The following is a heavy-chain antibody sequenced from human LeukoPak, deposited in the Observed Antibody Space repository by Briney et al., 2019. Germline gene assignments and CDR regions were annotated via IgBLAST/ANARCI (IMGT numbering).Heavy chain of an antibody. CDR2: IYTSGST. J-gene: IGHJ4*02. V-gene: IGHV4-61*02. CDR3: ARLRYSSRGDVN. CDR1: GGSISSGSYY. D-gene: IGHD6-13*01. Sequence: TSQTLSLTCTVSGGSISSGSYYWSWIRQPAGKGLEWIGRIYTSGSTNYNPSLKSRVTISVDTSKNQFSLKLSSVTAADTAVYYCARLRYSSRGDVNWGQGTLVTVS.